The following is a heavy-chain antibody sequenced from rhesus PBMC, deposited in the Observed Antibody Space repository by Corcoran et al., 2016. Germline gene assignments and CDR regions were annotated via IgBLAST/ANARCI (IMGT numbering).Heavy chain of an antibody. V-gene: IGHV4-106*01. CDR3: ARYSWNYYGLDS. CDR1: GGSISDDYY. CDR2: IFGSGGGT. Sequence: QVQLQESGPGLVKPSETLSLTCAVSGGSISDDYYWSWIRQPPGKGLEWIGYIFGSGGGTNYNPSLKNRVTISIDTSKNQFSLKLSSVTAADTAVYYCARYSWNYYGLDSWGQGVVVTVSS. D-gene: IGHD1-1-1*01. J-gene: IGHJ6*01.